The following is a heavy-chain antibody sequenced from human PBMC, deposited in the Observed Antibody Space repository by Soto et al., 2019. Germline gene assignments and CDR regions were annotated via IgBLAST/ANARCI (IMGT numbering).Heavy chain of an antibody. V-gene: IGHV1-46*01. CDR1: GYTFSNYY. J-gene: IGHJ4*02. CDR3: ARGRRYTF. D-gene: IGHD1-1*01. Sequence: QVRLLQSGAEVKKPRASVKLSCKTSGYTFSNYYMTWVRQAPGQGLEWMGKVNPDGGTTTYAQNFQGRVTITSDASAGTVYMELSSLTSDDTAVYYCARGRRYTFWGQGTLVSVSS. CDR2: VNPDGGTT.